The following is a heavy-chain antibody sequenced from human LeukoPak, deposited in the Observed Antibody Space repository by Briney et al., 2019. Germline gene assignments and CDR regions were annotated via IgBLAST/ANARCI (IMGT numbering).Heavy chain of an antibody. CDR1: GFTFSSYW. D-gene: IGHD3-3*01. CDR2: INQDGSDK. Sequence: GGSLRLSCAASGFTFSSYWMNWVRQAPGKGLEWVANINQDGSDKYYVDSVKGRFTISRDNAKNSLYLQMNSLRAADTALYYCARGGFLGVKWFDPWGQGTLVTVSS. CDR3: ARGGFLGVKWFDP. V-gene: IGHV3-7*03. J-gene: IGHJ5*02.